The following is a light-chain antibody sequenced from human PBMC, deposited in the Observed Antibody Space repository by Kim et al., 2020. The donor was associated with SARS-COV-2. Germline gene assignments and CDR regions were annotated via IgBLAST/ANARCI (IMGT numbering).Light chain of an antibody. CDR2: NYD. Sequence: TVTSSCSGSTSNIGADYDIHWYQQFPGTAPKLLIYNYDNRPSGVPDRFSGAKSGTSASLAIAGLRADDEANYYCQSYDKSLSGWVFGGGTQLTVL. CDR1: TSNIGADYD. CDR3: QSYDKSLSGWV. J-gene: IGLJ3*02. V-gene: IGLV1-40*01.